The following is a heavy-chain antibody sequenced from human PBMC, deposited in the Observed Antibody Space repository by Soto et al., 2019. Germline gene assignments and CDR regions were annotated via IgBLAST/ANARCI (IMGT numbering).Heavy chain of an antibody. CDR1: GGSISSGYY. CDR3: ARDATVALAVPNSMDV. J-gene: IGHJ6*02. Sequence: PSETLSLTCTVSGGSISSGYYWSWIRQYPGKGLEWIGYIYYSGNTYYNPSLKSRVSISLDTSKSQFSLKLDSVTAADTAVYYCARDATVALAVPNSMDVWCQGTTVS. D-gene: IGHD2-15*01. V-gene: IGHV4-31*03. CDR2: IYYSGNT.